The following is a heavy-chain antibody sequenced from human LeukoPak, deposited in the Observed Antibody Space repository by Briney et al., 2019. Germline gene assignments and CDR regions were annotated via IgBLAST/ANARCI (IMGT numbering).Heavy chain of an antibody. J-gene: IGHJ4*02. CDR2: ISSSSTTI. CDR3: ARRAYCGGDCRYASFYFDY. CDR1: GFSFSRYT. D-gene: IGHD2-21*01. Sequence: PGGSLRLSCAASGFSFSRYTMSWVRQAPGKGLEWISYISSSSTTIKYADSVKGRFIISRGNAKNSVYLQMNSLRAEDTAVYYCARRAYCGGDCRYASFYFDYWGQGTLVTVSS. V-gene: IGHV3-48*01.